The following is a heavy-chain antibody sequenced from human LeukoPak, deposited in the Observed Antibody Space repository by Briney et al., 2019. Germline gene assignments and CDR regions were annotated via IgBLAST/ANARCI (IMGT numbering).Heavy chain of an antibody. D-gene: IGHD3-10*01. CDR1: GFTFSSYG. Sequence: PGGSLRLSCAASGFTFSSYGMHWVRQAPGKGLEWVAVISYDGSNKYYADSVKGRFTISRDNSKNTLYLQMNSLRAEDTAVYYCAKETYYYGSGSYMVGGMDVWGKGTTVTVSS. V-gene: IGHV3-30*18. J-gene: IGHJ6*04. CDR2: ISYDGSNK. CDR3: AKETYYYGSGSYMVGGMDV.